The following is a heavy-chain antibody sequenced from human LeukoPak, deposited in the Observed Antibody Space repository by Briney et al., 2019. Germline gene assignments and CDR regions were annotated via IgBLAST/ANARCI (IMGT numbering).Heavy chain of an antibody. Sequence: PGGSLRLSCAASGFTFSSFWMHWVRQAPGKGLVWVSRINSDWSSTSYTDSVKGRITISRDDAKNTLYLQMNSLRAEDTAVYYCARGVAAAVYYFDYWGQGTLVTVYS. CDR1: GFTFSSFW. V-gene: IGHV3-74*01. D-gene: IGHD6-13*01. CDR2: INSDWSST. J-gene: IGHJ4*02. CDR3: ARGVAAAVYYFDY.